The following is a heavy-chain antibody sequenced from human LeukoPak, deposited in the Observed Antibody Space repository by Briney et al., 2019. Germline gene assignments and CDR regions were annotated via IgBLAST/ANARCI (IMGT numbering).Heavy chain of an antibody. CDR2: ISYDGSDK. V-gene: IGHV3-30*18. J-gene: IGHJ4*02. D-gene: IGHD4-23*01. CDR1: GFTFSGYG. CDR3: AKDLYGGNSVIDY. Sequence: PGRSLRLSCAASGFTFSGYGMHWVRQAPGKGLEWVAVISYDGSDKYYTDSVKGRFTISRDNSKNTLSLQMNSLRAENTAVYYCAKDLYGGNSVIDYWGQGTLVTVSS.